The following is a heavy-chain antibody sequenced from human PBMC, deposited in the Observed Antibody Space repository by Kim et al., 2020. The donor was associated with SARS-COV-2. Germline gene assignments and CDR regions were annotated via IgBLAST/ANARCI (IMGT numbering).Heavy chain of an antibody. D-gene: IGHD2-2*01. CDR3: STEPLGYCSSAPCFDFFAL. CDR2: IKSKTDGGTK. CDR1: GFTFTNAW. J-gene: IGHJ4*02. V-gene: IGHV3-15*01. Sequence: GGSLRLSCGASGFTFTNAWMSWVRQAPGKGLEWVGRIKSKTDGGTKDYAAPVEGRFAISIDDSKNTLYLQMNSLKTEDTAVYYCSTEPLGYCSSAPCFDFFALWGRGALDPVSS.